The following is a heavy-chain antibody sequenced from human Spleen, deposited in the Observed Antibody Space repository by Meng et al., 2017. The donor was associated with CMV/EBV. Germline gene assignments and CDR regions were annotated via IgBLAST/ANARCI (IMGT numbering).Heavy chain of an antibody. CDR2: IFSNDEK. CDR1: GFSLSNARMG. J-gene: IGHJ5*02. D-gene: IGHD6-6*01. CDR3: ARTRGGSSSLNWFDP. Sequence: SGPTLVKPTEPLTLTCTVSGFSLSNARMGVSWIRQPPGKALEWLAHIFSNDEKSYSTSLKSRLTISKDTSKNQVVLTMTNMDPVDTATYYCARTRGGSSSLNWFDPWGQGTLVTVSS. V-gene: IGHV2-26*01.